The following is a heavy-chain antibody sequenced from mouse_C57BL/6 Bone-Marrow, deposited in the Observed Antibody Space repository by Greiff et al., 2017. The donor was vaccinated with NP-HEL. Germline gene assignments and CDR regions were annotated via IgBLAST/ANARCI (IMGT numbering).Heavy chain of an antibody. CDR1: GFTFSSYG. J-gene: IGHJ2*01. V-gene: IGHV5-6*01. CDR3: ARPFLYYYPYYFDY. CDR2: ISSGGSYT. D-gene: IGHD1-1*01. Sequence: EVQLVESGGDLVKPGGSLKLSCAASGFTFSSYGMSWVRQTPDKRLEWVATISSGGSYTYYLDSVKGRFTISRDNAKNTLYLQMSSLKSEDTAMYYCARPFLYYYPYYFDYWGQGTTLTVSS.